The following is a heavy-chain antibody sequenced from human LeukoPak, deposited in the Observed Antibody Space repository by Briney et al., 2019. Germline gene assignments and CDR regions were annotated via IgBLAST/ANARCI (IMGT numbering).Heavy chain of an antibody. CDR3: AKIGIAARPHDY. D-gene: IGHD6-6*01. CDR2: IRYDGSNK. J-gene: IGHJ4*02. CDR1: GFTFSSYG. V-gene: IGHV3-30*02. Sequence: PGGSLRLSCAASGFTFSSYGMHWVRQAPGKGLEWVAFIRYDGSNKCYADSVKSRFTISRDNSKNTLYLQMNSLRAEDTAVYYCAKIGIAARPHDYWGQGTLVTVSS.